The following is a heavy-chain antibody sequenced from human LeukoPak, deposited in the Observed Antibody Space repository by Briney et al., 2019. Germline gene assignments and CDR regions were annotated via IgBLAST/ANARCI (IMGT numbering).Heavy chain of an antibody. CDR1: GYTFTRYG. Sequence: GASVNVPCKSSGYTFTRYGISWVRQAPGQGLEGMGWISGYNGNTNYAEKLQGRVTMTTDTSTSTVYMELRSLRSDDTAVYYCARDSLYYGSGSYLGFDPWGQGTLVTVSS. CDR3: ARDSLYYGSGSYLGFDP. V-gene: IGHV1-18*01. CDR2: ISGYNGNT. D-gene: IGHD3-10*01. J-gene: IGHJ5*02.